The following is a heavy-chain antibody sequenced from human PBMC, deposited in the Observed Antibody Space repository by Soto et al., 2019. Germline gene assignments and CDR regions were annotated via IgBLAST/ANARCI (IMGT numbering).Heavy chain of an antibody. Sequence: EVQLVESGGGLVQPGGSLRLSCAASGFTVSSNYMSWVRQAPGKGLEWVSVIYSGGSTYYADSVKGRFTISRDNSKTTLYLQMHSLKAEDTAVYYCARAADGDLYYYYYYYMDVWGKGTTVTVSS. CDR1: GFTVSSNY. CDR2: IYSGGST. J-gene: IGHJ6*03. D-gene: IGHD4-17*01. V-gene: IGHV3-66*01. CDR3: ARAADGDLYYYYYYYMDV.